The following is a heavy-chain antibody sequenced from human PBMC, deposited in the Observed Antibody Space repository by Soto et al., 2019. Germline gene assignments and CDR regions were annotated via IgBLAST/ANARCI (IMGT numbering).Heavy chain of an antibody. CDR1: GFTFNLYG. Sequence: ESGGGVVQPGGSLRLSCAASGFTFNLYGMHWVRQAPDKGLEWVALISYDGSNQYYADSVKGRFTISRDNSKNTLFLQMNSLRADDTAVYYCAKDQASGQGSFDSWGQGTLVTVSS. J-gene: IGHJ4*02. V-gene: IGHV3-30*18. CDR2: ISYDGSNQ. CDR3: AKDQASGQGSFDS.